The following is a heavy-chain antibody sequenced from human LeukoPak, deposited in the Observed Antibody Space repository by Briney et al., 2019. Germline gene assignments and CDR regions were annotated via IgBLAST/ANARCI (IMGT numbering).Heavy chain of an antibody. CDR1: GGSISSYY. D-gene: IGHD1-20*01. V-gene: IGHV4-59*01. CDR3: ARVGNWNDGWFDP. J-gene: IGHJ5*02. CDR2: IYYSGST. Sequence: SETLPLTCTVSGGSISSYYWSWIRQPPGNGLEWIGYIYYSGSTNYNPSLKSRVTISVDTSKNQFSLKLSSVTAADTAVYYCARVGNWNDGWFDPWGQGTLVTVSS.